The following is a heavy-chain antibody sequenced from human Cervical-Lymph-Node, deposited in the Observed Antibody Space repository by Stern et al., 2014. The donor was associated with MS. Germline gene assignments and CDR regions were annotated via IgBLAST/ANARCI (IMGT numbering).Heavy chain of an antibody. J-gene: IGHJ4*02. CDR2: ISGSGGST. CDR3: AKVLAALGGITRPFDY. Sequence: QMVESWGGLVQPGGSLRLSCAASGFTFSSYAMSWVRQAPGKGLEWVSGISGSGGSTYCADSVKGRFTISRDNSKNTLYLQMNSLRAEDTAVYYCAKVLAALGGITRPFDYWGQGTLVTVSS. D-gene: IGHD6-19*01. CDR1: GFTFSSYA. V-gene: IGHV3-23*04.